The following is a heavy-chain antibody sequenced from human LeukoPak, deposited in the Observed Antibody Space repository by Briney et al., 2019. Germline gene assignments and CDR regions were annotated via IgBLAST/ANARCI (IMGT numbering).Heavy chain of an antibody. CDR3: ARAGRWLQFPRFDY. V-gene: IGHV3-30*01. Sequence: GRSLRLSCAASGFTFSSYAMHWVRQAPGKGLEGVAVISYDGSNKYYADSVKGRFTISRDNSKNTLYLQMNSLRAEDTAVYYCARAGRWLQFPRFDYWGQGTLVTVSS. CDR2: ISYDGSNK. CDR1: GFTFSSYA. D-gene: IGHD5-24*01. J-gene: IGHJ4*02.